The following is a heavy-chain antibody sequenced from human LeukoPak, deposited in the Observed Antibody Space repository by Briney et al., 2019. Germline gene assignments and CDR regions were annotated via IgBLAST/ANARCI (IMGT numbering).Heavy chain of an antibody. CDR2: ISEDGSIK. Sequence: GGSLRLSCAASGFAFSSCGIHWVRQAPGKGLEWVALISEDGSIKFYADSVKGRFPISGDNSKNTLYLQMNSLRAEDTAVYYCAKEVGARDAFDIWGQGTLVTVSP. CDR3: AKEVGARDAFDI. J-gene: IGHJ3*02. CDR1: GFAFSSCG. V-gene: IGHV3-30*18. D-gene: IGHD1-26*01.